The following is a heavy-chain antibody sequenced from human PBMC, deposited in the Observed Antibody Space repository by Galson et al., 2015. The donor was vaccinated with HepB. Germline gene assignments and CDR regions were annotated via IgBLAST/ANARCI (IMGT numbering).Heavy chain of an antibody. CDR2: VDPEDGKT. CDR1: GYTFTDYY. V-gene: IGHV1-69-2*01. Sequence: VKVSCKVSGYTFTDYYMHWVQQAPGKGLEWMGLVDPEDGKTIYAEKFQGRVTITADTSTDTAYMELSSLRSEDTAVYYCATAPSDYYNSSGYWGTVAYWGQVTLVTVSS. CDR3: ATAPSDYYNSSGYWGTVAY. D-gene: IGHD3-22*01. J-gene: IGHJ4*02.